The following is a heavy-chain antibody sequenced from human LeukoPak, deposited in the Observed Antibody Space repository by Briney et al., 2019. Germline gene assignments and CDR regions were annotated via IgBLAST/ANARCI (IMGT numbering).Heavy chain of an antibody. V-gene: IGHV1-18*01. J-gene: IGHJ4*02. CDR1: GYTFTSYG. CDR3: ARGHDDYVWGSYQGY. D-gene: IGHD3-16*02. CDR2: ISAYNGNT. Sequence: ASVKVSCKASGYTFTSYGISWVRQAPGQGLEWMGWISAYNGNTNYAQKLQGRVTMTTDTSTSTAYMELRSLRSDDTAVYYCARGHDDYVWGSYQGYWGQGTLVTVSS.